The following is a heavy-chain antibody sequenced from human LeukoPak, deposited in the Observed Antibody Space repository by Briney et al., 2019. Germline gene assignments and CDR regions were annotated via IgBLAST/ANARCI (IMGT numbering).Heavy chain of an antibody. CDR1: GGSISSYY. J-gene: IGHJ6*02. CDR2: IYYSGST. V-gene: IGHV4-59*01. D-gene: IGHD3-3*01. CDR3: ARDHYDFLPYGMDV. Sequence: SETLSLTCTVSGGSISSYYWSWIRQPPGKGLEWIGYIYYSGSTNYNPSLKSRVTISVDTSKNQFSLKLSSGTAADTAVYYCARDHYDFLPYGMDVWGQGTTVTVSS.